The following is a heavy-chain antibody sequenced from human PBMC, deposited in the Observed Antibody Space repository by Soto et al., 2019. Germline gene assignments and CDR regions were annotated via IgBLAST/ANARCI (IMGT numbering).Heavy chain of an antibody. J-gene: IGHJ6*02. CDR1: GGSISSYH. CDR2: IYDSGTT. Sequence: PSETLSLTCTVSGGSISSYHWSWIRQPPAKGLEWIAFIYDSGTTNYNPSLKNRVTISVDTSNNQLSLKLSSVTAVDTAVYYCARNRYTNQVWNGYYEVPHGMDVWGQGTTVTVSS. V-gene: IGHV4-59*01. CDR3: ARNRYTNQVWNGYYEVPHGMDV. D-gene: IGHD3-3*01.